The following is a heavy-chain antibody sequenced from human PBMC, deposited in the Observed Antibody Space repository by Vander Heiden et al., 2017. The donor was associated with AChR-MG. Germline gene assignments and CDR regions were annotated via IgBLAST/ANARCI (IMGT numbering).Heavy chain of an antibody. J-gene: IGHJ4*02. Sequence: EVQLVESGGGLVTPGDYLSPSCAAPGFPFSTYSMNWARQAPGKGLEWVSSISSPGSHRYYADSVKGRFTISRDNAKNSLSLQMNSLRVEDTAVYYCAREWCGSGSCSDYWGQGTLVTVSS. CDR2: ISSPGSHR. V-gene: IGHV3-21*01. CDR1: GFPFSTYS. CDR3: AREWCGSGSCSDY. D-gene: IGHD2-15*01.